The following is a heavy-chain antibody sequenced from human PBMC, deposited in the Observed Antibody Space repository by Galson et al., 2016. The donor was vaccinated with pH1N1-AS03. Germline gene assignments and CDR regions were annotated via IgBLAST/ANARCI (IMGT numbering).Heavy chain of an antibody. D-gene: IGHD2-15*01. J-gene: IGHJ5*02. V-gene: IGHV1-18*04. CDR1: GYTFPNFG. CDR3: ARAAPFDP. CDR2: ISPSNGNT. Sequence: SVQVSCKASGYTFPNFGMSWVRQAPGQALECMGWISPSNGNTQYAQILEGKVTMTTDTSTNTAYLALRSLTYDDTAVYYCARAAPFDPWGHGTLVIVSS.